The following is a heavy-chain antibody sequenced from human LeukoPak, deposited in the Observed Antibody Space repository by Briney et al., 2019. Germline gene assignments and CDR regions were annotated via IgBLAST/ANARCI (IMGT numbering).Heavy chain of an antibody. V-gene: IGHV4-59*01. CDR2: IYYSGST. Sequence: SETLSLTCTVSGGSISSYYWSWIRQPPGKGLEWIGYIYYSGSTNYNPSLKNRVTISVDTSKNQFSLKLSSVTAADTAVYYCARDGDYGDFDYWGQGTLVTVSS. D-gene: IGHD4-17*01. CDR1: GGSISSYY. CDR3: ARDGDYGDFDY. J-gene: IGHJ4*02.